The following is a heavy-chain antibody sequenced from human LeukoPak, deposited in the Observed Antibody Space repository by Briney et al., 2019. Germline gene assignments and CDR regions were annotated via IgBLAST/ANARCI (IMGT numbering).Heavy chain of an antibody. CDR3: TTESYHYDSSGYNFKLVDY. J-gene: IGHJ4*02. CDR1: GFTFSNAW. D-gene: IGHD3-22*01. V-gene: IGHV3-15*01. CDR2: IKSKTDGGTT. Sequence: GGSLRLSCAASGFTFSNAWMSWVRQAPGKELEWVGRIKSKTDGGTTDYAAPVKGRFTISRDDSKNTLYLQMNSLKTEDTAVYYCTTESYHYDSSGYNFKLVDYWGQGTLVTVSS.